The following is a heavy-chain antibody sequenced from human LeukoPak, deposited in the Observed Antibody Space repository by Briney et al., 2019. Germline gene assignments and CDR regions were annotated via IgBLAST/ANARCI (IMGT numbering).Heavy chain of an antibody. D-gene: IGHD3-9*01. Sequence: SETLSLTCTVSGGSISSSSYYWGWIRPPPGKGLEWIGSIYYSGSTYYNPSLKSRVTISVDTSKNQFSLKLSSVTAADTAVYYCASLGILTGYAEFDYWGQGTLVTVSP. CDR2: IYYSGST. CDR3: ASLGILTGYAEFDY. CDR1: GGSISSSSYY. V-gene: IGHV4-39*07. J-gene: IGHJ4*02.